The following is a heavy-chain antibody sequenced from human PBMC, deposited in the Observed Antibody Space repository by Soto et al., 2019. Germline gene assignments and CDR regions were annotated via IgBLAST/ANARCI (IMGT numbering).Heavy chain of an antibody. D-gene: IGHD2-15*01. CDR2: IYYSGST. Sequence: QVQLQESGPGLAKPSETLSLTCTVSGGSISGYYWSWIRQPPGKGLEWIGDIYYSGSTNYNPSLKSRLTISVDTYKKQFSVNLGSVSAADTAVYYCARHLGYCGEGGCSSYKWFGAWGQGALVTVSS. CDR3: ARHLGYCGEGGCSSYKWFGA. J-gene: IGHJ5*02. CDR1: GGSISGYY. V-gene: IGHV4-59*08.